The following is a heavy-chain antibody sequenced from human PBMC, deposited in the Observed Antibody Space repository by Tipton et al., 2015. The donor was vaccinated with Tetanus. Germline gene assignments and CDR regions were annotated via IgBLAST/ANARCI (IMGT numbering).Heavy chain of an antibody. V-gene: IGHV1-18*01. D-gene: IGHD6-25*01. CDR3: ARGIAAAPPLMYNWFDP. Sequence: QLVQSGAEVKKPGASVKVSCKASGYTFTSYGISWVRQAPGQGLEWMGWISAYNGNTNYAQKLQGRVTMTTDTSTGPAYMELRSRRSDDPAVYYCARGIAAAPPLMYNWFDPWGQGTLVTVSS. CDR2: ISAYNGNT. J-gene: IGHJ5*02. CDR1: GYTFTSYG.